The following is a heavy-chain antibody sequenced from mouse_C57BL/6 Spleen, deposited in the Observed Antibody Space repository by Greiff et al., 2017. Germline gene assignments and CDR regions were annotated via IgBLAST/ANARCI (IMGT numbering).Heavy chain of an antibody. J-gene: IGHJ4*01. CDR1: GYTFTSYW. D-gene: IGHD1-1*01. Sequence: QVQLQQPGTELVKPGASVKLSCKASGYTFTSYWMHWVKQRPGQGLEWIGNINPSNGGTKYNEKFKSKATLTVDKSSSTAHMQLSSLTSEDSAVYYCAIEELTVVAHYYAMDYWGQGTSVTVSS. CDR2: INPSNGGT. V-gene: IGHV1-53*01. CDR3: AIEELTVVAHYYAMDY.